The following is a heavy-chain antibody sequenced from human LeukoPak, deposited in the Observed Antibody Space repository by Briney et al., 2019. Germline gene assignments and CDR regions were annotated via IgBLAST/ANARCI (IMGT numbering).Heavy chain of an antibody. D-gene: IGHD3-3*01. Sequence: GGSLRLSCAASGFTFSSYEMNWVRQAPGKGLEWVSCISSSGSTIYYADSVKGRFTISRDNAKNSLYLQMNSLRSEDTAVYYCARGGNDFWSGYPAGYFQHWGQGTLVTVSS. V-gene: IGHV3-48*03. CDR1: GFTFSSYE. CDR2: ISSSGSTI. CDR3: ARGGNDFWSGYPAGYFQH. J-gene: IGHJ1*01.